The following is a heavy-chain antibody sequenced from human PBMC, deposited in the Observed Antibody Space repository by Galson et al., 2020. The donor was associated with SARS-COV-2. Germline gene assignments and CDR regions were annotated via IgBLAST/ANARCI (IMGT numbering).Heavy chain of an antibody. D-gene: IGHD1-26*01. CDR3: GREGGGAIGASTIGY. V-gene: IGHV3-7*01. Sequence: GESLKISCAASGFPFSNYWMTWVRQVPGKGLEWVANINQDGSEQECVDPVKGRFTISRDNAKNSLFLQLNSLRDDDTAVYYCGREGGGAIGASTIGYWGQGTLVTVSS. J-gene: IGHJ4*02. CDR1: GFPFSNYW. CDR2: INQDGSEQ.